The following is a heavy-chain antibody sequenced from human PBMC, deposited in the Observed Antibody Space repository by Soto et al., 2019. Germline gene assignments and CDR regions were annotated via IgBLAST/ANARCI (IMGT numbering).Heavy chain of an antibody. CDR2: ISWNSGSI. J-gene: IGHJ6*03. CDR3: AKAADRSVYYYYYMDV. Sequence: GGSLRLSCAASGFTFDDYAMHRVRQAPGKGLEWVSGISWNSGSIGYADSVKGRFTISRDNAKNSLYLQMNSLRAEDTALYYCAKAADRSVYYYYYMDVWGKGTTVTVSS. CDR1: GFTFDDYA. V-gene: IGHV3-9*01.